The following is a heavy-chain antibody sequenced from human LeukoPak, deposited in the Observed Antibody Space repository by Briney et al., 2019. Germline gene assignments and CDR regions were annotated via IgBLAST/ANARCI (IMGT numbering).Heavy chain of an antibody. J-gene: IGHJ3*01. CDR3: ARFAGSSSGSV. Sequence: ASVKVSCKASGGTFSSYAISWVRQAPGQGLEWMGWISGNKGNTNYAQKLQGRVTMTTDTSTSTAYMELRSLRSDDTAVYYCARFAGSSSGSVWGQGTMVTVSS. CDR2: ISGNKGNT. CDR1: GGTFSSYA. D-gene: IGHD6-6*01. V-gene: IGHV1-18*01.